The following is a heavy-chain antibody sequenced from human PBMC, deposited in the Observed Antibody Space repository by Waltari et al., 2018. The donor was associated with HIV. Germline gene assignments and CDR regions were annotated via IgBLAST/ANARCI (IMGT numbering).Heavy chain of an antibody. CDR1: GGSFSGYY. J-gene: IGHJ6*02. V-gene: IGHV4-34*01. CDR3: ARPGGPYCGGDCHPSLNYYYYGMDV. CDR2: INHSGST. Sequence: QVQLQQWGAGLLKPSETLSLTCAVYGGSFSGYYWSWIRQPPGKGLEWIGEINHSGSTNYNPSLKSRVTISVDTSKNQFSLKLSSVTAADTAVYYCARPGGPYCGGDCHPSLNYYYYGMDVWGQGTTVTVSS. D-gene: IGHD2-21*01.